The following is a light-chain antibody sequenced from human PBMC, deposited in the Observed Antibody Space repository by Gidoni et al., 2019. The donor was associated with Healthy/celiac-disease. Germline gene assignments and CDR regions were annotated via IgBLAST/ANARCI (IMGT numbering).Light chain of an antibody. V-gene: IGKV3-11*01. CDR3: QQRSNWPPWT. CDR2: YAS. Sequence: DIVLTQSRATLSLSPGERATLSCRASQSVSSYLAWYQQKTGQAPRLLIYYASNRATGIPARLSGSGSGTDFTPTISSIEPEDFAVYYCQQRSNWPPWTFGQGTKVEIK. CDR1: QSVSSY. J-gene: IGKJ1*01.